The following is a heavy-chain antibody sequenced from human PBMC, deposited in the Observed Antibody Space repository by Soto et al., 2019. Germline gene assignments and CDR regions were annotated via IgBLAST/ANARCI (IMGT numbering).Heavy chain of an antibody. V-gene: IGHV1-8*01. CDR3: ARSKEAGFDP. CDR2: MNPNSGST. Sequence: ASVKVSCKASGYTFTSYDINWVRQATGQGLEWMGWMNPNSGSTGYARKFQGRVTMTRNTSISTAYMELSSLRSEDTAVYYCARSKEAGFDPWGQGTLVTVAS. J-gene: IGHJ5*02. CDR1: GYTFTSYD.